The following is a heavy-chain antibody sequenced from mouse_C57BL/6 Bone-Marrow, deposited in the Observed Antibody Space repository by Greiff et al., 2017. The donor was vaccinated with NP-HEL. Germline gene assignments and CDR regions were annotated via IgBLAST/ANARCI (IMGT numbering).Heavy chain of an antibody. V-gene: IGHV5-6*01. Sequence: EVQLVESGGDLVKPGGSLKLSCAASGFTFSSYGMSWVRQTPDKRLEWVATISSGGSYTYYPDSVKGRFTISRDNAKNTLYLQMSSLKSEDTAMYYCARHDYDSHFDVWGTGTTVTVSS. CDR3: ARHDYDSHFDV. CDR1: GFTFSSYG. J-gene: IGHJ1*03. D-gene: IGHD2-4*01. CDR2: ISSGGSYT.